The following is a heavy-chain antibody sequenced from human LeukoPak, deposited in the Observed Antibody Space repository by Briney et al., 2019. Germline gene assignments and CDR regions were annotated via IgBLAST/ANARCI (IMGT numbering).Heavy chain of an antibody. D-gene: IGHD1/OR15-1a*01. CDR1: GFTFSSYA. V-gene: IGHV3-23*01. CDR3: AKAWLEQGGMFDY. J-gene: IGHJ4*02. CDR2: LSGSGGST. Sequence: GGSLRLTCAASGFTFSSYAMSWVRQAPGEGLEWVSLLSGSGGSTYYADSVKGRFTISRDNSKNTLYLQMNSLRAEDTAVYYCAKAWLEQGGMFDYWGQGTPVTVSS.